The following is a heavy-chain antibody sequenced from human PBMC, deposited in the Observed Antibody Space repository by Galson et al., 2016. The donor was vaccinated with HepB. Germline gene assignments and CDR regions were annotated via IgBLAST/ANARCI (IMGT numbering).Heavy chain of an antibody. Sequence: LSLTCTVSGASISTSSYYWGWIRQPPGKGLEWIGNIYYRGSTYYLPSLKSRVTISVDTSKNQFSLQLSSVTAADTAVYYCATALAGGASFYWGQGTLVTVST. V-gene: IGHV4-39*01. J-gene: IGHJ4*02. CDR2: IYYRGST. D-gene: IGHD1-26*01. CDR3: ATALAGGASFY. CDR1: GASISTSSYY.